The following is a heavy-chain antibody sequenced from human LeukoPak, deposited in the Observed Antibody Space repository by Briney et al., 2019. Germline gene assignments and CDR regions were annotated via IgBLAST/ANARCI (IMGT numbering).Heavy chain of an antibody. CDR2: INPNSGGT. D-gene: IGHD5-18*01. J-gene: IGHJ4*02. CDR1: GYTFTGYY. CDR3: ARMQLWSKTIDY. Sequence: ASVKVSCKASGYTFTGYYMHWVRPAPGQGLEWMGWINPNSGGTNYAQKFQGRVTMTRDTSISTAYMELSRLRSDDTAVYYCARMQLWSKTIDYWGQGTLVTVSS. V-gene: IGHV1-2*02.